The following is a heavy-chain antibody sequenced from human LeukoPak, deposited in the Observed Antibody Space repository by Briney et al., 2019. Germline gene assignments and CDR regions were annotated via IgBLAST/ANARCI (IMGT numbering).Heavy chain of an antibody. CDR2: INPNSGGT. V-gene: IGHV1-2*02. CDR1: GGTFSSYA. Sequence: ASVKVSCKASGGTFSSYAISWVRQAPGQGLEWIGWINPNSGGTDYAQKFQGRVTMTRDTSISTAYMELSRLRSDDTAVYYCARDLGAAGTLGYFDLWGRGTLVTVSS. D-gene: IGHD6-13*01. J-gene: IGHJ2*01. CDR3: ARDLGAAGTLGYFDL.